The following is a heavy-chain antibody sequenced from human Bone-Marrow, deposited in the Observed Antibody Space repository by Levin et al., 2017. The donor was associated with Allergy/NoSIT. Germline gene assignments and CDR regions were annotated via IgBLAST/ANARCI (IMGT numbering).Heavy chain of an antibody. CDR2: INGGGGST. D-gene: IGHD3-16*02. CDR1: GFTFSNYV. CDR3: VKVRYDYVWGTYRSVAAFDV. V-gene: IGHV3-23*01. Sequence: PGGSLRLSCAASGFTFSNYVMTWVRQAPGKGVEWVSGINGGGGSTSYTDSVKGRFTISRDNSKNTLYLQMNSLRAEDSATYYCVKVRYDYVWGTYRSVAAFDVWGQGTMVTVSS. J-gene: IGHJ3*01.